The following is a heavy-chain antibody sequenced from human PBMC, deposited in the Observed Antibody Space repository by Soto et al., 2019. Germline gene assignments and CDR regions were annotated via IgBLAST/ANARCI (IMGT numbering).Heavy chain of an antibody. J-gene: IGHJ4*02. CDR3: AKDSARITMVRGVSTFDY. V-gene: IGHV3-23*01. CDR1: GFTFSSYA. CDR2: ISGSGGST. D-gene: IGHD3-10*01. Sequence: GGSLRLSCAASGFTFSSYAMSWVRQAPGKGLEWVSAISGSGGSTYYADSVKGRFTISRDNSKNTLYLQMNSLRAEDTAVYYCAKDSARITMVRGVSTFDYWGQGTLVTVSS.